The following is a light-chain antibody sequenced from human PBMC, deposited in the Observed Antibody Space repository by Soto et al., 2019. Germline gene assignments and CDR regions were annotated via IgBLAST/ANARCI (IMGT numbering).Light chain of an antibody. V-gene: IGKV1-5*03. CDR1: QSISSW. Sequence: IQMTQSASTVSASVGDRVTITCRASQSISSWLAWYQQKPGKAPKLLIYKASSLESGVPSRFSGSGSGTEFTLTISSLQPDDFATYYCQQYNSYSVTFGQGTKVDIK. J-gene: IGKJ1*01. CDR2: KAS. CDR3: QQYNSYSVT.